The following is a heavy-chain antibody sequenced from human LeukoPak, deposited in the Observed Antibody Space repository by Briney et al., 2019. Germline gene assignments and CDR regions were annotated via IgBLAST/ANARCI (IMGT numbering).Heavy chain of an antibody. CDR3: ARGETILNWFDP. Sequence: ASVKVSCKASGGTFSSEAFIWVRQAPGQGLEWMGGIIPIFGRADYAQRFQDIVSITTDESTSTVYMELSSLRSEDTAVYYCARGETILNWFDPWGQGTLVTVSS. CDR1: GGTFSSEA. J-gene: IGHJ5*02. D-gene: IGHD1-1*01. V-gene: IGHV1-69*05. CDR2: IIPIFGRA.